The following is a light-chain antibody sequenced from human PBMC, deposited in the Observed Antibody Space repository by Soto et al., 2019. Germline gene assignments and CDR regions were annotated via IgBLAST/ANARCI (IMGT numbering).Light chain of an antibody. V-gene: IGKV3-11*01. CDR3: QQRTTGARSFT. Sequence: PGERATLSCRASQGVSSYLAWYQQKPGQAPRLLIYDTSKRATGIPARFSGSGSGTDFTLTISSLEPEDFAVYYCQQRTTGARSFTFGPWTKVDIK. CDR1: QGVSSY. J-gene: IGKJ3*01. CDR2: DTS.